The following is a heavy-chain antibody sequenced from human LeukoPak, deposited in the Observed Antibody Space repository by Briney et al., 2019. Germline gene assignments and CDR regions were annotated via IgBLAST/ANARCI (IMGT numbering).Heavy chain of an antibody. CDR1: GFTFSSYA. CDR3: AKDGGYNWNDWSDP. V-gene: IGHV3-23*01. J-gene: IGHJ5*02. CDR2: ISGSGGST. D-gene: IGHD1-20*01. Sequence: GGSLRLSCAASGFTFSSYAMSWVRQAPGKGLEWVSAISGSGGSTHYADSVKGRFTISRDNSKTTLYLQMNSLRAEDTAVYYCAKDGGYNWNDWSDPWGQGTLVTVSS.